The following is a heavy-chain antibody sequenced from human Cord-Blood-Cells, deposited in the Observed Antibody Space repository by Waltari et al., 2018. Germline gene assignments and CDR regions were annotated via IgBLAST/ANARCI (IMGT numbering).Heavy chain of an antibody. D-gene: IGHD3-3*01. CDR2: NNPNSGGT. CDR3: ALPYYDFWSCYYDAFDI. Sequence: QVQLVQSGAEVKKPGASVQVSCKASGYTFTGYNMHWVRQAPGQGLEWLGWNNPNSGGTNYAQKFQGRVTMTRDTSISTAYMELSRLRSDDTAVYYCALPYYDFWSCYYDAFDIWGQGTMVTVSS. CDR1: GYTFTGYN. J-gene: IGHJ3*02. V-gene: IGHV1-2*02.